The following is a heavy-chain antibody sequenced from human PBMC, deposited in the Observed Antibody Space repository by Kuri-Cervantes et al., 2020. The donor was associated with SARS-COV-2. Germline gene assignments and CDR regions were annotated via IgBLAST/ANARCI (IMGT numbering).Heavy chain of an antibody. CDR1: GFTFVSHA. CDR2: VSYDGRTK. D-gene: IGHD3/OR15-3a*01. J-gene: IGHJ4*02. V-gene: IGHV3-30*04. CDR3: ASGRDFWTGYVDDS. Sequence: GGSLRLSCEASGFTFVSHAMHWVRQAPGKGLEWVAVVSYDGRTKFYADSVQGRFTISRDNSKNTLYLQVNSLRVEDTAVYYCASGRDFWTGYVDDSWGQGSWVTVSS.